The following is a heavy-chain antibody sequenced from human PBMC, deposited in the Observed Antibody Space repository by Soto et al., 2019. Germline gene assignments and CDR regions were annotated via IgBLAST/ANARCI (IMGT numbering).Heavy chain of an antibody. Sequence: QVQLVQSGAEVKKPGSSVKVSCKASGGTFTTNGISWVRQAPGQGLEWMGGIIPIFGTAQYAQEYKGRLTITADESTSTAYMELSSLRSEDTALYYCARAVYAHSWGLDYWGRGTLLIVSS. CDR2: IIPIFGTA. CDR1: GGTFTTNG. D-gene: IGHD2-8*01. J-gene: IGHJ4*02. V-gene: IGHV1-69*01. CDR3: ARAVYAHSWGLDY.